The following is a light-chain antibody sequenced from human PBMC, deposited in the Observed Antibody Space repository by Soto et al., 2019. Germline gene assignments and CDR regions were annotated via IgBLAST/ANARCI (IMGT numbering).Light chain of an antibody. Sequence: QSALTQPASVSGSPEQSITISCTGTISDVGTYNLVSWFQQHPGKAPKLMIFEVSERPSGVSNRFSGSKSGNAASLTISGLQAEDEADYYCCSYAGGATYVFGTGTKLTVL. V-gene: IGLV2-23*02. J-gene: IGLJ1*01. CDR3: CSYAGGATYV. CDR1: ISDVGTYNL. CDR2: EVS.